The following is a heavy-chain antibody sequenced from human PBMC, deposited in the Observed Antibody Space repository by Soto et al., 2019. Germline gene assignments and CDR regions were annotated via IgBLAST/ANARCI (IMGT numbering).Heavy chain of an antibody. CDR1: GYPFTNFY. J-gene: IGHJ4*02. D-gene: IGHD3-22*01. V-gene: IGHV1-46*01. Sequence: QVQVAQSGAEVKRPGASVKVSCWASGYPFTNFYIHWVRQAPGQGLEWMGIINPSGGSTAYAQKFLGRVTMTRDTSTSTVYMEAIILRSEDTAVYYCARADYYGSSGYHLDYWGQGTLVTVSS. CDR2: INPSGGST. CDR3: ARADYYGSSGYHLDY.